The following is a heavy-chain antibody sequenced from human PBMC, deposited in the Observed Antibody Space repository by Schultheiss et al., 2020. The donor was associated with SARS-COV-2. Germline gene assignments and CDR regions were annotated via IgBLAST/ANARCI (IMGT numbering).Heavy chain of an antibody. D-gene: IGHD1-26*01. J-gene: IGHJ6*03. Sequence: GGSLRLSCSASGFTFSSYAMHWVRQATGKGLEWVSAIGTAGDTYYQGSVKGRFTISRENAKNSLYLQMNSLRAGDTAVYYCARGYREYYMDVWGKGTTVTVSS. CDR2: IGTAGDT. CDR3: ARGYREYYMDV. V-gene: IGHV3-13*04. CDR1: GFTFSSYA.